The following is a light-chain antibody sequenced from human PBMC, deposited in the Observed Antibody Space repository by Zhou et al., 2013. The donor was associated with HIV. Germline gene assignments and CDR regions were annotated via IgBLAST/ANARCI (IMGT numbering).Light chain of an antibody. CDR2: KAS. Sequence: DILLTQSPLALSVYIGDRVTITCRANESIGQWLAWYQQKPGKAPKVVIYKASTLESGVPSRFSGRGSGTDFTLTVNNLQPEDLATYYCQQYNTHSSTFGPGTKVEIK. CDR3: QQYNTHSST. V-gene: IGKV1-5*03. CDR1: ESIGQW. J-gene: IGKJ1*01.